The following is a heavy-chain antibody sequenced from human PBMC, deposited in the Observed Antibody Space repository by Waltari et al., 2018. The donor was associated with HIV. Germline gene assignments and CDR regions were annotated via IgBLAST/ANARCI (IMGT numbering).Heavy chain of an antibody. V-gene: IGHV4-38-2*02. J-gene: IGHJ4*02. CDR3: ARDNVAGGGPLDDY. Sequence: QVQLQESGPGLVKPSETLSLTCTVSGYSISSGYYWGWIRQPPGKGLEWIGSIYHSGSTYYNPSLKSRVTISVDTSKNQFSLKLSSVTAADTAVYYCARDNVAGGGPLDDYWGQGTLVTVSS. CDR2: IYHSGST. D-gene: IGHD2-15*01. CDR1: GYSISSGYY.